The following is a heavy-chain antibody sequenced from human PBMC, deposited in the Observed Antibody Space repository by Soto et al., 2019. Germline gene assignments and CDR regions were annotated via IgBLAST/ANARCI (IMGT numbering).Heavy chain of an antibody. Sequence: PGGSLRLSCAVSGFTFRSSPMSWFRRAPGKGLEWVSGISGGGDSKYYADSVRGRFTIIRDNSKNTLLLQMNSLRVEDTAVYYCAKDSPWGLISPTMDHWGQGTQVTVSS. CDR1: GFTFRSSP. D-gene: IGHD3-16*01. CDR3: AKDSPWGLISPTMDH. CDR2: ISGGGDSK. V-gene: IGHV3-23*01. J-gene: IGHJ4*02.